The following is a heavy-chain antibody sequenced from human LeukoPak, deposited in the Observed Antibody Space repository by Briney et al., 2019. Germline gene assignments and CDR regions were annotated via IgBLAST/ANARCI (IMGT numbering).Heavy chain of an antibody. D-gene: IGHD3-10*01. CDR2: IIPIFGTA. CDR1: GGTFSSYA. V-gene: IGHV1-69*05. CDR3: AKWFGDRGHYYMDV. Sequence: SVKVSCKASGGTFSSYAISWVRQAPGQGLEWMGGIIPIFGTANYAQKFQGRVTITTDESTSTAYMELSSLRSEDTAVYYCAKWFGDRGHYYMDVWGKGTTVTVSS. J-gene: IGHJ6*03.